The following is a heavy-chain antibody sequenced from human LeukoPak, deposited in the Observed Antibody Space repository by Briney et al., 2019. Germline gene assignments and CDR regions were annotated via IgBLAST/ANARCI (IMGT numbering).Heavy chain of an antibody. J-gene: IGHJ4*02. CDR1: GGSISSSSYY. CDR3: ARPGYSSGWFSWFDY. CDR2: IYYSGST. Sequence: SETLSLTCAVYGGSISSSSYYWGWIRQPPGKGLEWIGSIYYSGSTYYNPSLKSRVTISVDTSKNQFSLKLSSVTAADTAVYYCARPGYSSGWFSWFDYWGQGTLVTVSS. V-gene: IGHV4-39*01. D-gene: IGHD6-19*01.